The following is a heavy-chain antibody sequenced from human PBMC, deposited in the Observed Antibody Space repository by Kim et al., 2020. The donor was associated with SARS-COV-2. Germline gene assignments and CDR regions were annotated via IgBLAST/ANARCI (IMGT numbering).Heavy chain of an antibody. J-gene: IGHJ4*02. CDR3: ARDYPGLSRYFES. Sequence: SETLSLTCNVSGASISGYYWSWIRQPAGKGLEWIGRISSSGNTNYYPSLKSRVSMSVDTSRNHFSLNLTSVTAADTAVYYCARDYPGLSRYFESWGQGTLVTVSS. V-gene: IGHV4-4*07. CDR2: ISSSGNT. CDR1: GASISGYY. D-gene: IGHD1-20*01.